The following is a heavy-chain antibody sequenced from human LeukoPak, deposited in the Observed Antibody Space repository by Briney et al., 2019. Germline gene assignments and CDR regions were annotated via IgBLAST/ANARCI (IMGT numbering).Heavy chain of an antibody. CDR2: IKQDGSEK. J-gene: IGHJ4*02. V-gene: IGHV3-7*04. CDR3: ARASSSDWYRHFDY. Sequence: PGGSLRLSCAASGFTFSSYWMSWVRQAPGKGLEWVANIKQDGSEKYYVDSVKGRFTISRDNAKNSLYLQMNSLRAEDTAVYYCARASSSDWYRHFDYWGQGTLVTVSS. CDR1: GFTFSSYW. D-gene: IGHD6-19*01.